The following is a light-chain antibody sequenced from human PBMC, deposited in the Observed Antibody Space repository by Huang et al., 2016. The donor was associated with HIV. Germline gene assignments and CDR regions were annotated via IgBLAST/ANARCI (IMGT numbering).Light chain of an antibody. J-gene: IGKJ5*01. CDR3: QQSYSALSS. CDR1: QSIITY. CDR2: SAS. Sequence: IQMTQSPTSLSASVGDRVSIVCRASQSIITYLNWYQQKPGKAPKLLISSASTLHSGVPSRFSGSGSGTEFTLTIRGLQLDDFATYYCQQSYSALSSFGPGTRL. V-gene: IGKV1-39*01.